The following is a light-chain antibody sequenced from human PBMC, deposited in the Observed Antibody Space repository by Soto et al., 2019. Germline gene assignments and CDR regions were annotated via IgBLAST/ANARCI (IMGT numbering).Light chain of an antibody. Sequence: IQMTQSPSSLSASVGDRVTISCRASQDIGNVLAWYQQKPGKVPKLLIYAASTLQSGVPSRFIGSGSGTDFTLTISGLQPEDVATYYCQKCKVAPFTFGGGTKVDIK. CDR3: QKCKVAPFT. V-gene: IGKV1-27*01. CDR1: QDIGNV. CDR2: AAS. J-gene: IGKJ4*01.